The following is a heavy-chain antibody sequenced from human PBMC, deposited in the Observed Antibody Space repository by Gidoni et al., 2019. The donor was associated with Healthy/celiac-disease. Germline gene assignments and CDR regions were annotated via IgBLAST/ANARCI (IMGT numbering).Heavy chain of an antibody. D-gene: IGHD2-15*01. J-gene: IGHJ5*02. CDR2: IYYSGST. Sequence: GKGLEWIGSIYYSGSTYYNPSLKSRVTISVDTSKNQFSLKLSSVTAADTAVYYCARRPGGNPPGWFDPWGQGTLVTVSS. CDR3: ARRPGGNPPGWFDP. V-gene: IGHV4-39*01.